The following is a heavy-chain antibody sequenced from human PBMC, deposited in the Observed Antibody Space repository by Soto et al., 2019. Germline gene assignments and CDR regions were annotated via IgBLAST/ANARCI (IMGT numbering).Heavy chain of an antibody. Sequence: PSETLSLTCTFSVGSISSSSYYWGWIRQPPGKGLEWIGSIYYSGSTYYNPSLKSRVTISVDTSKNQFSLKLSSVTAADTAVYYCARHCQRWSLRWCAFDIWGQGTMVTVSS. CDR2: IYYSGST. CDR1: VGSISSSSYY. CDR3: ARHCQRWSLRWCAFDI. J-gene: IGHJ3*02. D-gene: IGHD2-21*01. V-gene: IGHV4-39*01.